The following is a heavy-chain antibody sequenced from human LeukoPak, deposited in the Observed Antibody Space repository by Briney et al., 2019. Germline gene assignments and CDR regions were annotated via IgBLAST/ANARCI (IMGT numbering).Heavy chain of an antibody. Sequence: GEFLKISCQGSGYSFTNNWIAWVRQMPGKGLEWMGIIYPADSDASYSPSFQGQVTISVDKSISTTYLQWSSLKASDTAIYYCARQQYSLYYYDFWGQGTLVTVSS. D-gene: IGHD5-18*01. V-gene: IGHV5-51*01. J-gene: IGHJ4*02. CDR2: IYPADSDA. CDR1: GYSFTNNW. CDR3: ARQQYSLYYYDF.